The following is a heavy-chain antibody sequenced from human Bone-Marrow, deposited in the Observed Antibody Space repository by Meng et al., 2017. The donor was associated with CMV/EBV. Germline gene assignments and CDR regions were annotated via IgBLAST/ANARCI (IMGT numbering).Heavy chain of an antibody. CDR3: ARESYSNYDIY. CDR2: IYYSGST. D-gene: IGHD4-11*01. V-gene: IGHV4-59*01. J-gene: IGHJ4*02. CDR1: GGSISSYY. Sequence: GSLRLSCTVSGGSISSYYWSWIRQPPGKGLEWIGYIYYSGSTNYNPSLKSRVTISVDTSKNQFSLKLSSVTAADTAVYYCARESYSNYDIYWGQGTLVTVSS.